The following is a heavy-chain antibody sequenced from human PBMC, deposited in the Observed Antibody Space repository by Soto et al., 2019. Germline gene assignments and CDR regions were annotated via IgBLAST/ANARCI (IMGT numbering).Heavy chain of an antibody. V-gene: IGHV4-34*01. D-gene: IGHD1-1*01. J-gene: IGHJ2*01. CDR3: ARGANWRISCYFDL. CDR1: TESFSGFY. CDR2: INHSGNT. Sequence: QVQLQQWGAGLLKPSETLSLTCAVYTESFSGFYWSWIRQPPGKGLEWIGEINHSGNTNYNPSLKSRVIISVDTSRNQFSLNLNSVTAADTAVYYCARGANWRISCYFDLWGRGTLVTVSS.